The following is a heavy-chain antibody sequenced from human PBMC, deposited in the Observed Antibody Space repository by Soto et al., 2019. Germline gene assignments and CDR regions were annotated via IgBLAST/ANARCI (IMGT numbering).Heavy chain of an antibody. CDR3: ARGAWNFDKTGDV. CDR1: GYSFTSYW. Sequence: GESLKISCEGSGYSFTSYWIAWVRQMPGKGLEWMGIIYTGDSDTRYSTSFQGQVTISADKYIRTVYLQWSSLKASDTAMYYWARGAWNFDKTGDVWGRGTTVTASS. CDR2: IYTGDSDT. D-gene: IGHD1-1*01. V-gene: IGHV5-51*01. J-gene: IGHJ6*02.